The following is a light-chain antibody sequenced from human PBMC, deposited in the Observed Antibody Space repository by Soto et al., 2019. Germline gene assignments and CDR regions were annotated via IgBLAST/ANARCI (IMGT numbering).Light chain of an antibody. CDR3: QTWDTGIQV. CDR1: SGQSSYS. Sequence: QSVLTQSPSASASLGASVKLTCTVSSGQSSYSIAWHQQQPDKGPRYLMKVNSDGSHSKGGGIPDRFSGSSSGAERYLTISSLQSEDEADYYCQTWDTGIQVFGGGTKVTVL. V-gene: IGLV4-69*01. J-gene: IGLJ3*02. CDR2: VNSDGSH.